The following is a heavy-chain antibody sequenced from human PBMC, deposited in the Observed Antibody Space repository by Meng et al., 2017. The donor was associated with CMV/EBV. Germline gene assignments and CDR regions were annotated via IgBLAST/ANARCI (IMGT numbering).Heavy chain of an antibody. V-gene: IGHV3-21*01. CDR3: ARVKMATSSRGYFDY. D-gene: IGHD5-24*01. CDR1: GLTFSSYS. J-gene: IGHJ4*02. Sequence: GESLKISCAASGLTFSSYSMNWVRQAPGKGLGWVSSISSSSSYIYYADSVKGRFTISRDNAKNSLYLQMNSLRAEDTAVYYCARVKMATSSRGYFDYWGQGTLVTVSS. CDR2: ISSSSSYI.